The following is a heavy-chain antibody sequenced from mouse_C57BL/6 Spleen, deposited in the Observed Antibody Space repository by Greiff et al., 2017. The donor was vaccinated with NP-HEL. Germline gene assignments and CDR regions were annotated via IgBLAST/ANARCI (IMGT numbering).Heavy chain of an antibody. CDR2: IHPNSGST. D-gene: IGHD1-1*01. CDR3: ARGKGYGSSYWYFDV. CDR1: GYTFTSYW. V-gene: IGHV1-64*01. J-gene: IGHJ1*03. Sequence: QVQLQQPGAELVKPGASVKLSCKASGYTFTSYWMHWVKQRPGQGLEWIGMIHPNSGSTNYNEKFKSKATLTVDKSSSTAYMQLSSLTSEDSAVYYGARGKGYGSSYWYFDVWGTGTTVTVSS.